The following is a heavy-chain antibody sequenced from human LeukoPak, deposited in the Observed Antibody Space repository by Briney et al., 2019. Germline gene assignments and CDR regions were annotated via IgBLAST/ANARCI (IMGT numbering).Heavy chain of an antibody. CDR3: AKDGGSDPDSFDI. Sequence: TGGSLRLSCAAPGFTFSSYEMKSVRQAPGKGLEWVSYISSSGSTIYYAESVKGRFIISRDNTKNSLYLQMKSLRAEDTAVYYCAKDGGSDPDSFDIWGQGTMVTVSS. CDR2: ISSSGSTI. V-gene: IGHV3-48*03. D-gene: IGHD2-15*01. CDR1: GFTFSSYE. J-gene: IGHJ3*02.